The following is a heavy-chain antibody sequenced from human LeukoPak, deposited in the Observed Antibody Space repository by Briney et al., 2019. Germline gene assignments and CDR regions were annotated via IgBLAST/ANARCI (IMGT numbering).Heavy chain of an antibody. CDR2: IYYSGST. V-gene: IGHV4-34*01. CDR3: ARSLWFGEFLY. CDR1: SGSFSGYY. Sequence: PSETLSLTCAVYSGSFSGYYWSWIRQPPGKGLEWIGSIYYSGSTYYNPSLKSRVTISVDTSKNQFSLKLSSVTAADTAVYYCARSLWFGEFLYWGQGTLVTVSS. J-gene: IGHJ4*02. D-gene: IGHD3-10*01.